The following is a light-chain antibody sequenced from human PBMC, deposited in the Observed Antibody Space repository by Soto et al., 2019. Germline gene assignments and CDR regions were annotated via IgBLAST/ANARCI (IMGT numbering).Light chain of an antibody. CDR3: AAWDDSLNAYV. CDR1: SSNIGNNA. CDR2: YDD. Sequence: QLVLTQPPSVSEAPRQRVTISCSGSSSNIGNNAVNWYQQLPGKAPKLLIYYDDLLPSGVSDRFSGSKSGTSASLAISGLQSEDEADYYCAAWDDSLNAYVFGTGTKVTVL. V-gene: IGLV1-36*01. J-gene: IGLJ1*01.